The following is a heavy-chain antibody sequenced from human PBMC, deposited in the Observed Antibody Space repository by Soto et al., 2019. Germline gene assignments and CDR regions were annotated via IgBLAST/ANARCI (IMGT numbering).Heavy chain of an antibody. CDR2: ISGSVSST. Sequence: GGSLRLSCAASGFTFSSYAMSWVRQTPGKGLEWVSVISGSVSSTYYADSVKGRFTISRDNSKNTRYLQMNSLRVEDTAVYYCAKDGPFSNSFLGPDAFDIWGQGTMVTVSS. D-gene: IGHD6-6*01. CDR3: AKDGPFSNSFLGPDAFDI. CDR1: GFTFSSYA. J-gene: IGHJ3*02. V-gene: IGHV3-23*01.